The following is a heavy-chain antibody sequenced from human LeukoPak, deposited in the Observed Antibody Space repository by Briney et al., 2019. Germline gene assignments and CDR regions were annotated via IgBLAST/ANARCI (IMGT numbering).Heavy chain of an antibody. V-gene: IGHV3-53*01. Sequence: GGSLRLSCAASGFTVSSNYMSWVRQAPGKGLEWVSVIYCGGSTYYADSVKGRFTISRDNSKNTLYLQMNSLRAEDTAVYYCAREFVHRRGYYYYGMDVWGKGTTVTVSS. CDR1: GFTVSSNY. D-gene: IGHD3-10*01. CDR2: IYCGGST. CDR3: AREFVHRRGYYYYGMDV. J-gene: IGHJ6*04.